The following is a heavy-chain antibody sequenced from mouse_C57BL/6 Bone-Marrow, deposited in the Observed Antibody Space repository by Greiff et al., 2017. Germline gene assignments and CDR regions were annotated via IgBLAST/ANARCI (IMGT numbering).Heavy chain of an antibody. CDR1: GYTFTSYW. D-gene: IGHD1-1*01. J-gene: IGHJ2*01. Sequence: VQLQQPGAELVKPGASVKMSCKASGYTFTSYWITWVKQRPGQGLEWIGDIYPGSGSTNYNEKFKSKAPLTVDTSSSTAYMQLSSLTSEDSAVYYCAREYYGSSWDYFDYGGQGTTLTVSS. CDR3: AREYYGSSWDYFDY. CDR2: IYPGSGST. V-gene: IGHV1-55*01.